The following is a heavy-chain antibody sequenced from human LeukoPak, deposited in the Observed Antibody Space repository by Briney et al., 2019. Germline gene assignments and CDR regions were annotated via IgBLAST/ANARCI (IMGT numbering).Heavy chain of an antibody. CDR3: ARRPRDSSSWYPFDY. V-gene: IGHV4-39*01. CDR2: IYYSGST. CDR1: GGSISSSSYY. D-gene: IGHD6-13*01. J-gene: IGHJ4*02. Sequence: PSGTLALTCTVSGGSISSSSYYWGWIRQPPGKGLEWIGSIYYSGSTYYNPSLKSRVTISVDTSKNQFSLKLSSVTAADTAVYYCARRPRDSSSWYPFDYWGQGTLVTVSS.